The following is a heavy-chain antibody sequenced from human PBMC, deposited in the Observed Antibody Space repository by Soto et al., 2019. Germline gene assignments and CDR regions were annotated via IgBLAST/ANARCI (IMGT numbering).Heavy chain of an antibody. V-gene: IGHV3-30-3*01. J-gene: IGHJ3*01. D-gene: IGHD2-21*01. CDR2: ISYDGSNK. Sequence: GGSLRLSCAASGFTFSSYAMHWVRQAPGKGLEWVAVISYDGSNKYYADSVKGRFTISRDNSKNTLYLQMKSLRSEDTAVYFCVREYCAGGACSDAFDLWGQGTLVTVSS. CDR1: GFTFSSYA. CDR3: VREYCAGGACSDAFDL.